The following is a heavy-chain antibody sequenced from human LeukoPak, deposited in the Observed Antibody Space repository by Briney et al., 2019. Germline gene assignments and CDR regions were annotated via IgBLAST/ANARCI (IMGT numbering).Heavy chain of an antibody. Sequence: PSETLSLTCTVFGGSISSSSYYWGWIRQPPGKGLEWIASIYYSGSTYYNPSLKSRVSISVDTSKNQFSLRLSSVTAADTAVYYCARGGIGYYYYYYYMDVWGKGTTVTVSS. CDR1: GGSISSSSYY. D-gene: IGHD2-15*01. J-gene: IGHJ6*03. CDR3: ARGGIGYYYYYYYMDV. CDR2: IYYSGST. V-gene: IGHV4-39*07.